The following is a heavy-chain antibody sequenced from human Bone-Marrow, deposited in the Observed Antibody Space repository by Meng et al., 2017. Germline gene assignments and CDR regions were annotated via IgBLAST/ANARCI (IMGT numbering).Heavy chain of an antibody. D-gene: IGHD2-15*01. V-gene: IGHV3-30*18. CDR1: GFAFSICG. J-gene: IGHJ6*02. CDR3: AKDTQGLVVPQNNYYYYGMDV. Sequence: GESLKISCAASGFAFSICGMHWVRQSPGRGLEGAALISYDGSIKFDTDSVKGRCTISRDNAKNSLYLQMNSLRAEDTALYYCAKDTQGLVVPQNNYYYYGMDVWGQGTTVTVSS. CDR2: ISYDGSIK.